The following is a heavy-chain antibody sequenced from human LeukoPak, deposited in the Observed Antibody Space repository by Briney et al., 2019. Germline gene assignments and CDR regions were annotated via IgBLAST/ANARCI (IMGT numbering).Heavy chain of an antibody. D-gene: IGHD3-10*01. Sequence: ASVKVSCKASRYTFTRYGISWVRQAPGQGLEGMGWISAYNGNTNYAQKLQGRVTMTTDTSTSTAYMELRSLRSDDTAVYYCARWAFGVSSTPFDYWGQGTLVTVSS. CDR3: ARWAFGVSSTPFDY. CDR1: RYTFTRYG. CDR2: ISAYNGNT. V-gene: IGHV1-18*01. J-gene: IGHJ4*02.